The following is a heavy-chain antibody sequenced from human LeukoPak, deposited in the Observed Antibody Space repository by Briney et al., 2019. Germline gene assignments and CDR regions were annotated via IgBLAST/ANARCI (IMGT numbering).Heavy chain of an antibody. CDR1: GYSFTSYW. CDR2: ISGSGGST. Sequence: GESLKISCKGSGYSFTSYWIGWVRQAPGKGLEWVSAISGSGGSTYYADSVKGRFTISRDNSKNTLYLQMNSLRAEDTAVYYCAKRDYYGSGSYYNWGGFDYWGQGTLVTVSS. V-gene: IGHV3-23*01. D-gene: IGHD3-10*01. J-gene: IGHJ4*02. CDR3: AKRDYYGSGSYYNWGGFDY.